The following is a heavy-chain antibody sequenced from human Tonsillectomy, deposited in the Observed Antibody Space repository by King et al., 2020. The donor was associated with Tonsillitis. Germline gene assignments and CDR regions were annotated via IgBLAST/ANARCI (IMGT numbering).Heavy chain of an antibody. CDR2: ISAYNGNT. CDR3: ARVAPRRFGELLAGH. Sequence: QLVQSGAEVKKPGASVKVSCKASGYTFASYGITWVRQAPGQGLEWMGWISAYNGNTNYAQKFQGRVTMTTDTSTSTAYMELRSLRSDDTAVYYCARVAPRRFGELLAGHWGQGTLVTVSS. CDR1: GYTFASYG. J-gene: IGHJ4*02. V-gene: IGHV1-18*04. D-gene: IGHD3-10*01.